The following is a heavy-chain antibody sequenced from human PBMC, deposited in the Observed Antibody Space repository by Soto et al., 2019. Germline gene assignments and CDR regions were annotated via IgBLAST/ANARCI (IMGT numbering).Heavy chain of an antibody. CDR1: GYTLTELS. V-gene: IGHV1-24*01. CDR2: FDPEDGET. CDR3: ATQIGRCGVVAATCWFDP. Sequence: ASVKVSCKVSGYTLTELSMHWVRQAPGKGLEWMGGFDPEDGETIYAQKFQGRVTMTEDTSTDTAYMELSSLRSEDTAVYYCATQIGRCGVVAATCWFDPWGQGTLVTVSS. J-gene: IGHJ5*02. D-gene: IGHD2-15*01.